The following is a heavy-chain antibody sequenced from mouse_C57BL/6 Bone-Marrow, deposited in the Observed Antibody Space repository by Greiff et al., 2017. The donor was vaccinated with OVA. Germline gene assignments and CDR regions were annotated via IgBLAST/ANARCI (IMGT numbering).Heavy chain of an antibody. J-gene: IGHJ3*01. V-gene: IGHV5-17*01. D-gene: IGHD3-1*01. CDR2: ISSGSSTI. CDR3: TRFLPRAY. Sequence: EVQLVESGGGLVKPGGSLKLSCAASGFTFSDYGMHWVRQAPEKGLEWVAYISSGSSTIYYADTVKGRFTITRDNAKNTPFLQMTSLRSEGTAMYCCTRFLPRAYWGQGTLVTVSA. CDR1: GFTFSDYG.